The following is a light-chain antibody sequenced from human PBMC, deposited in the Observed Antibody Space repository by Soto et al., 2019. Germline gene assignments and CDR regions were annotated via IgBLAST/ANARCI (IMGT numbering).Light chain of an antibody. Sequence: DIQMTQSPSSLSASVGDRVTITCRASQSISSYLNWYQQKPGKAPKLLIYAASTLQSGVPSRFSGSRSGTDFTLTISSLQPEDFATYYCQQSYSTPRTFGQGTK. J-gene: IGKJ1*01. CDR3: QQSYSTPRT. CDR1: QSISSY. CDR2: AAS. V-gene: IGKV1-39*01.